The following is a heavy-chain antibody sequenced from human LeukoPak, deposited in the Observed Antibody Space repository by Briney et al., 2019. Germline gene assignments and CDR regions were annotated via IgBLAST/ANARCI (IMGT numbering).Heavy chain of an antibody. V-gene: IGHV3-21*01. D-gene: IGHD6-13*01. Sequence: GGSLRLSCAASGFTFSSHTLNWVSQAPGKGLEWVSSISGRSTYISYADSVKGRFTISRDNAKSSLYLQMNSLRADDTAVYYCAKVGTISWYMDYWGQGILVTVSS. CDR3: AKVGTISWYMDY. CDR1: GFTFSSHT. J-gene: IGHJ4*02. CDR2: ISGRSTYI.